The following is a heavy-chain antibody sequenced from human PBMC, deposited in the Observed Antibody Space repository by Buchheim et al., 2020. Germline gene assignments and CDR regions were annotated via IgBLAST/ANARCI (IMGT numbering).Heavy chain of an antibody. CDR3: AKARGTGYYYLYFDS. Sequence: EVQLLESGGGLGQPGGSLRLSCAASGFTFSTYAMRWVRQAPGKGLEWVSSISGSGGTTFYADSVEGRFTISRDNSKNTLDLQMNSLRAEDTAVYYCAKARGTGYYYLYFDSWGQGT. J-gene: IGHJ4*02. V-gene: IGHV3-23*01. D-gene: IGHD2/OR15-2a*01. CDR2: ISGSGGTT. CDR1: GFTFSTYA.